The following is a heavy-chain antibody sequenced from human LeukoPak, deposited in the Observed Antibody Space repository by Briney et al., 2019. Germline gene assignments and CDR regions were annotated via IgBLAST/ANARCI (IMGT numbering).Heavy chain of an antibody. V-gene: IGHV1-18*01. Sequence: ASVKVSCKASGYTFTSYGISWVRQAPGQGLEWMGWISAYNGNTNYAQKLQGRVTMTTDTSTSTAYMELRSLRSDDTAVYYCARDQEKSGDWGFDYWGQGTLVTVSS. CDR1: GYTFTSYG. CDR2: ISAYNGNT. J-gene: IGHJ4*02. CDR3: ARDQEKSGDWGFDY. D-gene: IGHD2-21*02.